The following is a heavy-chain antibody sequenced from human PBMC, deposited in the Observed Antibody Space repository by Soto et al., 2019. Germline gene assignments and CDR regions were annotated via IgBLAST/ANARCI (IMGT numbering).Heavy chain of an antibody. CDR1: GFSFSSYA. D-gene: IGHD3-10*01. CDR2: TTDDGGRT. CDR3: AKGGGFGTGAYYNVAY. J-gene: IGHJ4*02. V-gene: IGHV3-23*01. Sequence: EVQLLESGGGLVEPGGSLRLSCTASGFSFSSYAMTWVRQAPGKGLEWVSSTTDDGGRTFYADSVKGRFTISRDNSNNGGYLQMSSRRAEDAALYYGAKGGGFGTGAYYNVAYWGQGTLVTVSS.